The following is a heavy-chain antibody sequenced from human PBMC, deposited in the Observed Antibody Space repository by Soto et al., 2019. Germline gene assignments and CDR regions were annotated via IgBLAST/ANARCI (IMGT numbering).Heavy chain of an antibody. CDR1: GFTFSIYT. D-gene: IGHD3-16*01. Sequence: GGSLRLSCSASGFTFSIYTMHWVRQAPGKGLEYVSAINSNGDSAYYADSVKGRFTISRDDSKNTLYLQVSSLRPDDTAVYYCVRFGASRAFDYWGQGTLVTVSS. J-gene: IGHJ4*02. CDR2: INSNGDSA. V-gene: IGHV3-64D*06. CDR3: VRFGASRAFDY.